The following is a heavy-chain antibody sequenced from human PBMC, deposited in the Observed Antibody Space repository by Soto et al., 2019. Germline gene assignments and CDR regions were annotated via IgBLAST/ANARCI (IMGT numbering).Heavy chain of an antibody. CDR2: INSDESST. J-gene: IGHJ5*02. CDR1: GFTFSSYW. V-gene: IGHV3-74*01. CDR3: ARAVYFSGGSCYSDNWFDP. D-gene: IGHD2-15*01. Sequence: PGGSLRLSCAASGFTFSSYWMHWVRQVPGKGLVWVSRINSDESSTSYADSVKGRFTISRDNAKNTLYLQMNSLRAEDTAVYYCARAVYFSGGSCYSDNWFDPWGQGTLVTVSS.